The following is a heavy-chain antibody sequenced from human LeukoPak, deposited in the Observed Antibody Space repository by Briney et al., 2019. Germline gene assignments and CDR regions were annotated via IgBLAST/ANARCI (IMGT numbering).Heavy chain of an antibody. CDR1: GFTFSDYY. CDR3: ARDWIKQLVPGGDYYYYMDV. D-gene: IGHD6-6*01. V-gene: IGHV3-11*01. CDR2: ISSSGSTI. J-gene: IGHJ6*03. Sequence: GGSLRLSCAASGFTFSDYYMSWIRQAPGKGLEWVSYISSSGSTIYYADSVKGRFTISRDNAKNSLYLQMNSLRSEDTAVYYCARDWIKQLVPGGDYYYYMDVWGKGTTVTVSS.